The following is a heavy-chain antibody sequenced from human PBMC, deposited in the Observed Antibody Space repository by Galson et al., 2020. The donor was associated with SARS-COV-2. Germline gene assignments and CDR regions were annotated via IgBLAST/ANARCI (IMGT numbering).Heavy chain of an antibody. D-gene: IGHD2-2*03. CDR1: GFTFSSYA. J-gene: IGHJ5*02. CDR3: AKDGYCSSTSCYANWFDP. CDR2: ISGSGGST. Sequence: GESLKISCAASGFTFSSYAMSWVRQAPGKGLEWVSAISGSGGSTYYADSVKGRFTISRDNSKHTLYLQMNSLSAEDTAVYYCAKDGYCSSTSCYANWFDPWGQGTLVTVSS. V-gene: IGHV3-23*01.